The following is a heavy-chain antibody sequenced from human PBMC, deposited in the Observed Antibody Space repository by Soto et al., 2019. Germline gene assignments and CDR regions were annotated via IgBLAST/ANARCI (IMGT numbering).Heavy chain of an antibody. J-gene: IGHJ5*02. CDR1: GGSISTSTYY. V-gene: IGHV4-39*01. CDR2: VYYSVSS. D-gene: IGHD3-10*01. CDR3: ATGDYYNARRYSNRWFDP. Sequence: SETLSLTCTVSGGSISTSTYYWGWIRQPRGKGLEWIVSVYYSVSSFYNPSLGRRVTISTDMSKNQVSLRLTSVIAADTAVYYCATGDYYNARRYSNRWFDPWGQGILVT.